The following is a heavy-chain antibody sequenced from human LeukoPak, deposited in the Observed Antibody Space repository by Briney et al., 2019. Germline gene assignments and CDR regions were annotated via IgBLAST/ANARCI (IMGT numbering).Heavy chain of an antibody. Sequence: PGGSLRLSRVASGFTFNHYWMHWVRQVPGKGLIWVSRIKGDGGGISYADSVKGRFTISRDNTKNTLYLQMNSLRAEDTAVFHCVRDYHYGLDVWGQGTTVTVSS. D-gene: IGHD3-16*02. CDR1: GFTFNHYW. V-gene: IGHV3-74*01. J-gene: IGHJ6*02. CDR2: IKGDGGGI. CDR3: VRDYHYGLDV.